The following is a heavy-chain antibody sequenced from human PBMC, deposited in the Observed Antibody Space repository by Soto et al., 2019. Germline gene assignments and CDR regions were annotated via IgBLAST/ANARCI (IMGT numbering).Heavy chain of an antibody. D-gene: IGHD2-15*01. V-gene: IGHV4-59*01. J-gene: IGHJ4*02. CDR3: ARAGSGGYDFYY. CDR1: GDSISSYY. Sequence: SETLSLTCTVSGDSISSYYWSWIRQPPGKGLEWIGYMYYSESTNYNPSLYNPSLKSRVTISVDTSKNQFSLKLSSVTAADTAVYYCARAGSGGYDFYYWSQGTLVTVSS. CDR2: MYYSEST.